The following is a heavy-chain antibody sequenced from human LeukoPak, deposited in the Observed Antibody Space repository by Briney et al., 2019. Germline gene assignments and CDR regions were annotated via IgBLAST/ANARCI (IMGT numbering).Heavy chain of an antibody. D-gene: IGHD3-9*01. J-gene: IGHJ4*02. CDR1: GGSICSYY. CDR3: ARDDILTGYPLDY. Sequence: SETLSLTCTVSGGSICSYYWSWIRQPPGKGLEWIGYIYYSGSTNYNPSLKSRVTISVDTSKNQFSLKLSSVTAADTAVYYCARDDILTGYPLDYWGQGTLVTVSS. CDR2: IYYSGST. V-gene: IGHV4-59*01.